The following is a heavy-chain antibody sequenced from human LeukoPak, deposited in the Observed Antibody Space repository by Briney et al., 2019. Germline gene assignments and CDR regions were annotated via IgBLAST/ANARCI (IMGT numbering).Heavy chain of an antibody. Sequence: ASVKVSCKASGGTFSSYAISWVRQAPGQGLEWMGWISAYNGNTNYAQKLQGRATMTTDTSTSTAYMELRSLRSDDTAVYYCAREQYYYDSSGYYWYFDLWGRGTLVTVSS. V-gene: IGHV1-18*01. D-gene: IGHD3-22*01. CDR2: ISAYNGNT. CDR1: GGTFSSYA. CDR3: AREQYYYDSSGYYWYFDL. J-gene: IGHJ2*01.